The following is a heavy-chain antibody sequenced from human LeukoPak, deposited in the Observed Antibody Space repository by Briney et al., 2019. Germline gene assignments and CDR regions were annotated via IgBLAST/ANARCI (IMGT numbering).Heavy chain of an antibody. CDR1: GYSFTSYW. CDR3: ARGDERFSPYFDY. D-gene: IGHD3-3*01. J-gene: IGHJ4*02. CDR2: TYPGDSDT. V-gene: IGHV5-51*01. Sequence: GESLKISCKGSGYSFTSYWIGWVRPMPGKGLEWMGITYPGDSDTRYSPSFQGQVTISADKSISTAYLQWSSLKASDTAMYYCARGDERFSPYFDYWGQGTLVTVSS.